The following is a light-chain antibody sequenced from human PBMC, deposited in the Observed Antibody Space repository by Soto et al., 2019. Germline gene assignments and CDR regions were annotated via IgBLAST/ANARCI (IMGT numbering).Light chain of an antibody. CDR3: QQYNSYLYT. V-gene: IGKV1-5*01. CDR1: QSISGW. CDR2: DAS. J-gene: IGKJ2*01. Sequence: DIQMTQSPSTLSASVGDRVTITCRASQSISGWLAWYQQKPGKAPKLLIYDASSLESGVPSRFSGSGSGTEFTLTLSSLQPDDFATYCCQQYNSYLYTFGQGTKLEIK.